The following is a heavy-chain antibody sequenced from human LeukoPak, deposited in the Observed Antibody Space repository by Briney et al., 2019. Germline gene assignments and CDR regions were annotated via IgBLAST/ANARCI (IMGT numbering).Heavy chain of an antibody. CDR1: GFTFSSYS. CDR2: ISSSRSYI. V-gene: IGHV3-21*01. CDR3: ARSKAAVTTPPLDY. D-gene: IGHD4-11*01. Sequence: PGGSLRLSCAASGFTFSSYSMNWVRQAPGKGLEWVSFISSSRSYIYYADSVKGRFTISRDNAKNSLYLQMNSLRAEDTAVYYCARSKAAVTTPPLDYWGQGTLVTVSS. J-gene: IGHJ4*02.